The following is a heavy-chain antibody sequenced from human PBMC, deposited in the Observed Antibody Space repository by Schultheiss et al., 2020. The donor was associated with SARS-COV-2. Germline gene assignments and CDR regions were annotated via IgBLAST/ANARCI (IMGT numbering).Heavy chain of an antibody. V-gene: IGHV3-11*06. CDR2: ILSSGSYT. J-gene: IGHJ3*02. D-gene: IGHD5-24*01. Sequence: GGSLRLSCAASGFTFSDYYMSWIRQAPGKGLEWVSHILSSGSYTNYADSVKGRFTISRDNSKNTLYLQMNSLRAEDTAVYYCARDRDDAFDIWGQGTMVTVSS. CDR1: GFTFSDYY. CDR3: ARDRDDAFDI.